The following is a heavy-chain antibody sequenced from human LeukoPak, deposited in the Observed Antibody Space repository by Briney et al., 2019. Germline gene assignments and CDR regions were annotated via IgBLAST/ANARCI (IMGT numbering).Heavy chain of an antibody. CDR1: GFTVSDNY. J-gene: IGHJ4*02. Sequence: GGSLRLSCAASGFTVSDNYMTWVRQAPGKGLEWVSSIYNTGATHYADSVKGRFTISRDNSKNTLYLQMSSLRAEDTAVYYCVKESRWEGAFDYWGQGTLVTVSS. CDR3: VKESRWEGAFDY. D-gene: IGHD1-26*01. V-gene: IGHV3-66*01. CDR2: IYNTGAT.